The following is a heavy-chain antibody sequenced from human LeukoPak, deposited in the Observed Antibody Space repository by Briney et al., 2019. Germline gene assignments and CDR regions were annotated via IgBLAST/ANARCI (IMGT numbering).Heavy chain of an antibody. D-gene: IGHD6-19*01. J-gene: IGHJ6*02. V-gene: IGHV3-74*01. CDR2: INSDESST. Sequence: GGSLRLSCAASGFTFSSYWMHWVRQAPGKGLVWVSRINSDESSTSYADSVKGQFTISRDNAKNTLYLQMNSLRAEDTAVYYCARENVSSGWYNLYYYYYGMDVWGQGTTVTVSS. CDR1: GFTFSSYW. CDR3: ARENVSSGWYNLYYYYYGMDV.